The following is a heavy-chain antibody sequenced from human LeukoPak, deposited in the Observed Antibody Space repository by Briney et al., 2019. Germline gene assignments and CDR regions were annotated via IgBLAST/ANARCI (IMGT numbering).Heavy chain of an antibody. CDR1: GYSFTSYG. CDR2: MSAYNGNT. CDR3: AREDSSGWSHFDY. Sequence: ASVKVSCKASGYSFTSYGISWVRQAPGQGLEWMGWMSAYNGNTNYAQILQGRVTMTTDTSTSTAYMELRSLRYDDTAVYHCAREDSSGWSHFDYWGQGTLVTVSS. J-gene: IGHJ4*02. V-gene: IGHV1-18*01. D-gene: IGHD6-19*01.